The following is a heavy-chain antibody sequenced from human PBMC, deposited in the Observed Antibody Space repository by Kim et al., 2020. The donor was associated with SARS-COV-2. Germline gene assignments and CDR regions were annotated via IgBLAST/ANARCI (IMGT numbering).Heavy chain of an antibody. J-gene: IGHJ6*02. CDR1: GYTFTSYG. D-gene: IGHD6-13*01. CDR3: ARDPGKEGFYYYYGMDV. Sequence: ASVKVSCKASGYTFTSYGISWVRQAPGQGLEWMGWISAYNGNTNYAQKLQGRVTMTTDTSTSTAYMELRSLRSDDTAVYYCARDPGKEGFYYYYGMDVWGQGTTVTVSS. V-gene: IGHV1-18*01. CDR2: ISAYNGNT.